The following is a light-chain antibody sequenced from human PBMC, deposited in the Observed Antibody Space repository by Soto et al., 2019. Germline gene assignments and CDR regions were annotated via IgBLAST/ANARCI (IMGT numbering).Light chain of an antibody. V-gene: IGLV2-23*02. CDR3: CSYAGSSSLLYV. Sequence: QSVLTQPASVSGSPGQSITISCTGTSSYVGRYNTVSWFQQHPGKAPTLMIYEVSKRPSGVSNRFSGSKSGNTASLTISGLQADDEADYYCCSYAGSSSLLYVFGTGTKVTVL. CDR1: SSYVGRYNT. CDR2: EVS. J-gene: IGLJ1*01.